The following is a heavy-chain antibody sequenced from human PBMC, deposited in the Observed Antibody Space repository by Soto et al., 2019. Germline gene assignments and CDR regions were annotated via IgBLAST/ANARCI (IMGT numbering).Heavy chain of an antibody. J-gene: IGHJ5*02. Sequence: SGPTLVNPTQTLTLTCTFSGFSLSTSGVGVGWIRQPPGKALEWLALIYWDDDKRYSPSLKSRLTITKDTSKNQVVLTMTNMDPVDTATYYCAHSLIGYYYDSSGSNWFDPWAQGTQVPVSS. D-gene: IGHD3-22*01. CDR1: GFSLSTSGVG. CDR3: AHSLIGYYYDSSGSNWFDP. CDR2: IYWDDDK. V-gene: IGHV2-5*02.